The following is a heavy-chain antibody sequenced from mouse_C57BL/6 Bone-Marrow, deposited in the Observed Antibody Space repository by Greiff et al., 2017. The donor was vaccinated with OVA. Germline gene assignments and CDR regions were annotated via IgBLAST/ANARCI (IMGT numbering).Heavy chain of an antibody. CDR3: TRSTRKVWFAY. CDR1: GYTFTSYW. Sequence: VQLQQSGTVLARPGASVKMSCKTSGYTFTSYWMHWVKQRPGQGLEWIGAIYPGNSDTSYNQKFKGKAKLKAVTSASTAYMELSSLTNEDAAVYYCTRSTRKVWFAYWGQGTLVTVSA. CDR2: IYPGNSDT. D-gene: IGHD2-14*01. J-gene: IGHJ3*01. V-gene: IGHV1-5*01.